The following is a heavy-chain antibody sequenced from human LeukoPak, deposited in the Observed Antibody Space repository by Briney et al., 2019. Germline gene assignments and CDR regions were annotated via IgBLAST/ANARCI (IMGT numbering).Heavy chain of an antibody. V-gene: IGHV3-23*01. J-gene: IGHJ4*02. CDR3: AKGERAVAGSPGNY. CDR2: IGGRGTST. D-gene: IGHD6-19*01. CDR1: GFTFSSYA. Sequence: AGGSLRLSCAASGFTFSSYAMSWVRQAPGKGLEWVSAIGGRGTSTYYADSMKGRFTISRDNSKNTLYLQMNSLRAEDTAVYYCAKGERAVAGSPGNYWGQGTLVTVSS.